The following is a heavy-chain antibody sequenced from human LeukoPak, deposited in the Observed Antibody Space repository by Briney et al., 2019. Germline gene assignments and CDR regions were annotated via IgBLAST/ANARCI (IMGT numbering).Heavy chain of an antibody. CDR1: GYTFTSYA. CDR3: ARGEVLRYFDWLFGRPFFDYYFDY. V-gene: IGHV7-4-1*02. J-gene: IGHJ4*02. CDR2: INTNTGNP. D-gene: IGHD3-9*01. Sequence: ASVKVSCKASGYTFTSYAMNWVRQAPGQGLEWMGWINTNTGNPTYAQGFTGRFVFSLDTSVSTAYLQISSLKAEDTAVYYCARGEVLRYFDWLFGRPFFDYYFDYWGQGTLVTVSS.